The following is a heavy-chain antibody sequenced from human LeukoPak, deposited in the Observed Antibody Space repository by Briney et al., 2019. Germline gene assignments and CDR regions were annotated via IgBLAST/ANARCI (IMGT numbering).Heavy chain of an antibody. CDR3: ASPYSSGWYAEHEPFDY. CDR2: IIPIFGTA. D-gene: IGHD6-19*01. CDR1: GGTFISYA. J-gene: IGHJ4*02. V-gene: IGHV1-69*05. Sequence: VSCKASGGTFISYAISWVGQAPGKGVEWMGGIIPIFGTANYAQKFQGRVTNTTEESKRTAYMEVRRERHEGTAVYYCASPYSSGWYAEHEPFDYWGQGTLVTVSS.